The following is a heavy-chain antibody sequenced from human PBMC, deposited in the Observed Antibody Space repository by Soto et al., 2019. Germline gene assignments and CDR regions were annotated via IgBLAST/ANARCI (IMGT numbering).Heavy chain of an antibody. CDR1: GDSISTVDYF. J-gene: IGHJ5*01. V-gene: IGHV4-30-4*01. Sequence: SETLSLTCSVSGDSISTVDYFWAWIRQPPGQALEYIGYIYKSATTYYNPSFESRVAISLDTSKSQSSLNVTSVTAADTAVYFCARGRYCLTGRCFPNWFDSWGQGTLVTVSS. CDR2: IYKSATT. D-gene: IGHD2-15*01. CDR3: ARGRYCLTGRCFPNWFDS.